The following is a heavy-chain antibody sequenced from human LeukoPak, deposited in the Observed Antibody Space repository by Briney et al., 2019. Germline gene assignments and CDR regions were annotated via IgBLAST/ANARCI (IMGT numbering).Heavy chain of an antibody. D-gene: IGHD3-10*01. J-gene: IGHJ4*02. V-gene: IGHV1-2*07. CDR2: IHPRSGET. CDR3: ARDGDYGTGSYYRGFFDY. CDR1: GYSVTAFY. Sequence: GASVKVSCKSSGYSVTAFYIHWVRQAPGQGLEWMGWIHPRSGETNYAYKFRGRVTMTRDTSISTTYMDLGSLGSDDTAVYYCARDGDYGTGSYYRGFFDYWGQGTLVTVSS.